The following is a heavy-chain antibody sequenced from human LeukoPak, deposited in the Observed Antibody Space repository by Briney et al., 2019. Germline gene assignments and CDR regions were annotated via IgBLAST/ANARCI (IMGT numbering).Heavy chain of an antibody. V-gene: IGHV3-15*07. J-gene: IGHJ4*02. CDR2: FKSKTDGVTT. CDR3: AKGTPSNYYGSGSYGDY. CDR1: GFTFTKAW. Sequence: GGSLRLSCAASGFTFTKAWMNWVRQAPGKGLDWVGHFKSKTDGVTTDYAAPVKGRFSISRDDSKNTLYLQMNSLITEDTAVYYCAKGTPSNYYGSGSYGDYWGQGTLVTVSS. D-gene: IGHD3-10*01.